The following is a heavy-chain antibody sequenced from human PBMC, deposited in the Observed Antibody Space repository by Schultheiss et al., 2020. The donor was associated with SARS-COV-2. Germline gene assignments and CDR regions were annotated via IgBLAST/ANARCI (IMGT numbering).Heavy chain of an antibody. D-gene: IGHD4-17*01. CDR2: IYPGDSDT. Sequence: GGSLRLSCKGSVYSFSTYWIGWVRQMPGKGLEWMGIIYPGDSDTRYSPSFQGHVTISADKSISTAYLQWSSLKASDTAMYYCARLSTVTTYPDLIDYWGQGTLVTVSS. CDR3: ARLSTVTTYPDLIDY. CDR1: VYSFSTYW. V-gene: IGHV5-51*01. J-gene: IGHJ4*02.